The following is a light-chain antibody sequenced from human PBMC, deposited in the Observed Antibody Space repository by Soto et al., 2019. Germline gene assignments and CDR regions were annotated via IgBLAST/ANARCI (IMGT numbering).Light chain of an antibody. CDR1: SSNIGAGYD. CDR3: QSYDSSLSGTVV. V-gene: IGLV1-40*01. J-gene: IGLJ2*01. Sequence: QSVLTQPPSVSGAPGPRVTISCTWSSSNIGAGYDVHWYQQLPGTAPKLLIYGNSNRPSGVPDRFSGSNAGTSASLAITGLQAEDEAYYYCQSYDSSLSGTVVFGGGTKLTVL. CDR2: GNS.